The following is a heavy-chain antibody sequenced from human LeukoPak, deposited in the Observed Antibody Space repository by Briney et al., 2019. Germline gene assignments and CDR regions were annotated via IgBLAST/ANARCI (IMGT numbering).Heavy chain of an antibody. Sequence: ASVTVSCKASGYTFTGYYMHWVRQAPGQGLEWMGWINPNSGGTNYAQKFQGRVTMTRDTSISTAYMELSRLRSDDTAVYYCARVCKGIIPYGGYVDYRGQGTLVTVSS. CDR2: INPNSGGT. V-gene: IGHV1-2*02. CDR3: ARVCKGIIPYGGYVDY. J-gene: IGHJ4*02. CDR1: GYTFTGYY. D-gene: IGHD3-3*01.